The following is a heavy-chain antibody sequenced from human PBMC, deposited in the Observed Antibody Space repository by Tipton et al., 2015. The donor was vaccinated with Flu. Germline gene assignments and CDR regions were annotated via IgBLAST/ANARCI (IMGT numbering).Heavy chain of an antibody. J-gene: IGHJ6*02. V-gene: IGHV1-18*01. Sequence: QLVQSGAEEKKPGASVKVSCKASGYTFTSFGVSWVRQALGRGLEWMGWISAYSGDAIYPRNLQGRVTLSTDTSTSTAYMELRSLTSDDTAVYYCARDAVQGVVTAYYHGMEVWGQGTTVTVSS. D-gene: IGHD3-10*01. CDR1: GYTFTSFG. CDR2: ISAYSGDA. CDR3: ARDAVQGVVTAYYHGMEV.